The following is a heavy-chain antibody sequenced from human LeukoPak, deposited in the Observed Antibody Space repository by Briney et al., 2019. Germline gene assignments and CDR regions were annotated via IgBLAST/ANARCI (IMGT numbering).Heavy chain of an antibody. V-gene: IGHV3-23*01. Sequence: GGSLRLSCVASGFTFGSYSMNWVRQAPGKGLEWVSTLSDSGGKTYYADSVKGRFTISRDNSKNTLYLQMNSLRAEDTAVYYCAIVGLRLGGDYWGQGTLVTVSS. CDR2: LSDSGGKT. D-gene: IGHD4-17*01. J-gene: IGHJ4*02. CDR3: AIVGLRLGGDY. CDR1: GFTFGSYS.